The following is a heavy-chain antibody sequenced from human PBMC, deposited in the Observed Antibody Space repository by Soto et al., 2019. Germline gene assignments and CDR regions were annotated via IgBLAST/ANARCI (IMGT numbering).Heavy chain of an antibody. CDR3: AIGYSGYDSPFDY. CDR2: ISGSGGST. D-gene: IGHD5-12*01. Sequence: PGGSLRLSCAASGFTFSSYAMSWVRQAPGKGLEWVSTISGSGGSTYYADSVKGRFTISRDNSKNTLYLQMNSLRAEDTAVYYCAIGYSGYDSPFDYWGQGTLVTVSS. J-gene: IGHJ4*02. CDR1: GFTFSSYA. V-gene: IGHV3-23*01.